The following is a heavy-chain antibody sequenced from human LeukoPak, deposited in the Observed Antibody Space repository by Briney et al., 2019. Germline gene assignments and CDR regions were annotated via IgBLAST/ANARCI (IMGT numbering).Heavy chain of an antibody. D-gene: IGHD3-22*01. CDR3: ARVRDSSGYDFSWFDP. CDR2: INPNSGGT. CDR1: GYTFTDYY. V-gene: IGHV1-2*02. J-gene: IGHJ5*02. Sequence: ASVKVSCKASGYTFTDYYMHWVRQAPGQGLEWMGGINPNSGGTNYAQNFQDRVTMTRDTSISTAYMEVSRLRSDDTAVYYCARVRDSSGYDFSWFDPWGQGTLVTVSS.